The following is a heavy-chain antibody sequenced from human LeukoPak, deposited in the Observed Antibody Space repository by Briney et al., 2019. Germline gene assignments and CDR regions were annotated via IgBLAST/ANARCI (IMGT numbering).Heavy chain of an antibody. Sequence: PGGSLRLSCAASGFTFSHAWMSWVRQAPGKGLEWVSSISGSGDSTYYAVSVKGRFTVSRDNTKNILYLQMNSLKAEDTAVYCCAKDSVIIPAGWFGPWGQGTLVTVSS. V-gene: IGHV3-23*01. CDR1: GFTFSHAW. D-gene: IGHD2-2*01. CDR2: ISGSGDST. CDR3: AKDSVIIPAGWFGP. J-gene: IGHJ5*02.